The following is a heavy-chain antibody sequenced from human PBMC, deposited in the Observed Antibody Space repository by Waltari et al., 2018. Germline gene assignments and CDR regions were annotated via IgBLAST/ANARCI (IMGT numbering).Heavy chain of an antibody. Sequence: EVQLVESGGGLVKPGGSLRLSCAASGFTFKTYSMNWVRQAPGRGRELVSSIRDTSTYIYSAVSLRGRFTTSRDNAKNSLYLQLNSLRAEDTAVYYCVRGGTGMQRVESLDYWGQGILVTVSS. CDR2: IRDTSTYI. CDR1: GFTFKTYS. V-gene: IGHV3-21*01. D-gene: IGHD3-9*01. CDR3: VRGGTGMQRVESLDY. J-gene: IGHJ4*02.